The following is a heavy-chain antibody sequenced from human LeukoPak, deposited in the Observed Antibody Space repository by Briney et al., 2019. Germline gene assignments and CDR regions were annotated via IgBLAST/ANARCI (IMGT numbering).Heavy chain of an antibody. Sequence: GESLKTSCKGFGYSFTSYWISWVRQMPGKGLEWMGRIDPSDSYTNYSPSFQGHVTISVDKSISTAYLQWSSLKASDTAMYYCARRLQRHFDYWGQGTLVTVSS. J-gene: IGHJ4*02. CDR3: ARRLQRHFDY. CDR1: GYSFTSYW. CDR2: IDPSDSYT. V-gene: IGHV5-10-1*01. D-gene: IGHD2-15*01.